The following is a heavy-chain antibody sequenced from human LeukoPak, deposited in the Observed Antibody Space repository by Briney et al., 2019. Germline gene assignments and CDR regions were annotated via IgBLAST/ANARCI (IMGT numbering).Heavy chain of an antibody. D-gene: IGHD3-3*01. V-gene: IGHV4-38-2*02. CDR2: IYHSGST. CDR3: ARGIPYYDFWSGPIDY. Sequence: SETLSLTCTVSGYSISSGYYWGWIRQPPGKGLEWIGSIYHSGSTYYNPSLKSRVTISVDTSKSQFSLKLSSVTAADTAVYYCARGIPYYDFWSGPIDYWGQGTLVTVSS. CDR1: GYSISSGYY. J-gene: IGHJ4*02.